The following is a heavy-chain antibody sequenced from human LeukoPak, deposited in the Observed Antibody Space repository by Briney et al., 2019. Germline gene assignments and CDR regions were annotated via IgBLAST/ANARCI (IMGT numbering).Heavy chain of an antibody. V-gene: IGHV3-30*18. Sequence: GRSLRLSCAASGFTFSSYGMHWVRQAPGKGLEWVAVISYDGSNKYYADSVKGRFTISRDNSKTTLYLQMNSLRAEDTAVYYCAKIPSLDYHDYWGQGTLVTVSS. CDR3: AKIPSLDYHDY. D-gene: IGHD2-21*01. CDR2: ISYDGSNK. CDR1: GFTFSSYG. J-gene: IGHJ4*02.